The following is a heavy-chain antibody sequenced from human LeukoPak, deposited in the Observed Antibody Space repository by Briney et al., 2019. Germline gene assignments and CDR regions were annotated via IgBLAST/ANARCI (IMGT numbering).Heavy chain of an antibody. CDR2: IYHSGST. CDR1: GGSISSSNW. J-gene: IGHJ5*02. V-gene: IGHV4-4*02. CDR3: ARDWCSSTSYYSFDP. D-gene: IGHD2-2*01. Sequence: PSGALSLTCAVSGGSISSSNWWSWVRQPPGKGLEWIGEIYHSGSTNYNPSLKSRVTISVDKSKNQFSLKLSSVTAADTAVYYCARDWCSSTSYYSFDPWGQGTLVTVST.